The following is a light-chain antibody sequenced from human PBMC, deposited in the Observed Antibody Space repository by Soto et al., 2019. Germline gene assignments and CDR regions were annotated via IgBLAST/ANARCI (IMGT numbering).Light chain of an antibody. CDR1: SNEIGSYDR. V-gene: IGLV2-23*02. Sequence: QSARTQPASVSGSPGQSITLSCTGTSNEIGSYDRVSWYQQLPGKAPTLMIYEVNKRPSGVSNRFSGSKSGNTASLTISGLRAEDEADYYCCSSVAGPIWVFGGGTKLTVL. CDR2: EVN. J-gene: IGLJ3*02. CDR3: CSSVAGPIWV.